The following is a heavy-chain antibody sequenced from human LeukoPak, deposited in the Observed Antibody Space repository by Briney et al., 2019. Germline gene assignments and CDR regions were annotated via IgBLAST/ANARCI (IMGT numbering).Heavy chain of an antibody. Sequence: PSETLTLTCTVSGGSVSSGSYYWSWIRQSPGKGLEWIGYIYYSGSTNYNPSLKSRVTISVDTSKNQFSLKLSSVTAADTAVYYCAREIKWLRLGYYYYGMDVWGQGTTVTVSS. V-gene: IGHV4-61*01. J-gene: IGHJ6*02. D-gene: IGHD5-12*01. CDR3: AREIKWLRLGYYYYGMDV. CDR1: GGSVSSGSYY. CDR2: IYYSGST.